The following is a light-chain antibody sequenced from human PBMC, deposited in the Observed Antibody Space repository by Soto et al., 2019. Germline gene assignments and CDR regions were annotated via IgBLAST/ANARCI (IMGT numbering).Light chain of an antibody. CDR2: AAS. Sequence: DIQMTQSPSSLSASVGDRVTITCRAXXXXXXXLNWYQQKPGKAPKLLIYAASSLQSGVPSRFSGSGSGTDFTXTISSLQPEDFATYYCQQSYSTPLTFGGGTKVEIK. J-gene: IGKJ4*01. CDR1: XXXXXX. CDR3: QQSYSTPLT. V-gene: IGKV1-39*01.